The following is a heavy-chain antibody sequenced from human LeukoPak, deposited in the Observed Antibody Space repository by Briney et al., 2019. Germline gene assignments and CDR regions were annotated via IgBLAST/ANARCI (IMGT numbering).Heavy chain of an antibody. D-gene: IGHD5-12*01. CDR1: GFTFSTYA. CDR2: ISYDGSSK. CDR3: ARDPEWGGGYDRYYFDE. J-gene: IGHJ4*02. Sequence: GRSLRLSCAASGFTFSTYAMHWVRQAPGKGLEWVAVISYDGSSKYYADSVKGRFTISRDNSKNTLYLQMNSLRAEDTAVYYCARDPEWGGGYDRYYFDEWGQGTLVTASS. V-gene: IGHV3-30*04.